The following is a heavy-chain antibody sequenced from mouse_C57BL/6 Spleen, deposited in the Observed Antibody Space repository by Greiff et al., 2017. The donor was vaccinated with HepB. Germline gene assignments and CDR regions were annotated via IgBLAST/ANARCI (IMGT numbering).Heavy chain of an antibody. J-gene: IGHJ1*03. CDR1: GYSITSGYD. D-gene: IGHD1-1*01. V-gene: IGHV3-1*01. Sequence: VQLQQSGPGMVKPSQSLSLTCTVTGYSITSGYDWHWIRHFPGNKLEWMGYISYSGSTNYNPSLKSRISITHDTSKNHFFLKLNSVTTEDTATYYCARGAYGGWYFDVWGTGTTVTVSS. CDR3: ARGAYGGWYFDV. CDR2: ISYSGST.